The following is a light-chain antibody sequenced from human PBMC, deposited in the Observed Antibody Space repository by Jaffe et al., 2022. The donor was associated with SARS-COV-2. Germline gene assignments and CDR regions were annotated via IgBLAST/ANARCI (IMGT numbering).Light chain of an antibody. CDR1: QSISIY. Sequence: DIQMTQSPSSLSASVGDRVTITCRASQSISIYLNWYQQKPGKAPNLLIYAASSLQSGVPSRFSGSGSGTHFTLTISSLQPEDFATYYCQESFSIPMTFGQGTKVEIK. CDR3: QESFSIPMT. V-gene: IGKV1-39*01. J-gene: IGKJ1*01. CDR2: AAS.